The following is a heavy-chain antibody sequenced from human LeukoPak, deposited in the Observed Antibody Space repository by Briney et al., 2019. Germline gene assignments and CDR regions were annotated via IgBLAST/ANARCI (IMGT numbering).Heavy chain of an antibody. Sequence: GGSLRLSCAASGFTFSSYAMHWVRQAPGKGLEYVSAISSNGGGTYYANSVKGRFTISRDNSKNTLYLQMGSLRAEDMAVYYCARIASTPPFTDYWGQGTLVTVSS. CDR2: ISSNGGGT. V-gene: IGHV3-64*01. CDR1: GFTFSSYA. D-gene: IGHD5/OR15-5a*01. J-gene: IGHJ4*02. CDR3: ARIASTPPFTDY.